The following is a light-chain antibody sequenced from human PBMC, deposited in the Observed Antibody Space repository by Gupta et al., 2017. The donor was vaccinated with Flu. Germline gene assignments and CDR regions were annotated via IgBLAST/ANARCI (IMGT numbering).Light chain of an antibody. Sequence: DIQMTQSPSTLSASVGDRVTITCRASQSINSWLAWYQQKPGKAPKLLIYKASSLESGVPSRFRGSGSGTAFILTISSLQPDDSATYYCQQYDSYSGTFGQGTKVEIK. CDR3: QQYDSYSGT. V-gene: IGKV1-5*03. CDR1: QSINSW. CDR2: KAS. J-gene: IGKJ1*01.